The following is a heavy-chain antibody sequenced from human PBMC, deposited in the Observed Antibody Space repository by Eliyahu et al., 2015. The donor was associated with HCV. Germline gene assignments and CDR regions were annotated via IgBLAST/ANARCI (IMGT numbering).Heavy chain of an antibody. J-gene: IGHJ5*02. V-gene: IGHV4-39*01. Sequence: QLQLQESGPGLVKPSETLSLTCXVXGGSISXSXYYWGWXRQPPGKGREWIGSIYYSGSTYYXPSLKSRVTISVDTSKNQFSLKLSSVTAADTAVYYCARHWPSRWFDPWGQGTLVTVSS. CDR3: ARHWPSRWFDP. CDR1: GGSISXSXYY. CDR2: IYYSGST.